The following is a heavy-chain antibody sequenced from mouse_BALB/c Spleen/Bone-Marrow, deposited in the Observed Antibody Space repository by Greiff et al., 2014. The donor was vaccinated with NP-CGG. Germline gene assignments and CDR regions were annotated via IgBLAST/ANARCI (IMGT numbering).Heavy chain of an antibody. CDR1: GYSFPSYW. Sequence: QVQLQQSGADLMKPGASVKISCQATGYSFPSYWIEWVKQRPGHGLEWIGEILPGSGSTNFNEKFKGKATFTAYTSSNTAYMQIRSRTSEDAAVDYCARIGIRSFDYWGQGTTLTVSS. CDR2: ILPGSGST. V-gene: IGHV1-9*01. D-gene: IGHD5-2*01. CDR3: ARIGIRSFDY. J-gene: IGHJ2*01.